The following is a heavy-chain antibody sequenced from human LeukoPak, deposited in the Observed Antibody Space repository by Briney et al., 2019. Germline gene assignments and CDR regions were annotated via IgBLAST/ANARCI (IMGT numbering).Heavy chain of an antibody. D-gene: IGHD3-22*01. CDR2: ISGRDNTI. J-gene: IGHJ4*02. Sequence: PGGSLRLSCAASGFTFSDYYMSWIRQAPGKGLEWISYISGRDNTIYYADSVKGRFTISRDNAKNSLYLQVNSLRAEDTAVYYCARPSSGYSLDYWGQGTLVTVSS. CDR3: ARPSSGYSLDY. V-gene: IGHV3-11*01. CDR1: GFTFSDYY.